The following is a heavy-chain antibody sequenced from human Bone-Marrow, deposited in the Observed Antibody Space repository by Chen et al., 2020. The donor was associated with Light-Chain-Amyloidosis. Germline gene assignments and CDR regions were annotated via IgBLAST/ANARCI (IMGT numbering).Heavy chain of an antibody. V-gene: IGHV3-7*01. J-gene: IGHJ3*02. D-gene: IGHD3-10*01. CDR3: ARVGDGSNRSEALEI. CDR1: GFTFSGYW. Sequence: VQLVQSGGGVVQPGRSLRLSCEASGFTFSGYWMSWVRQAPGKGLEWVANIKQSGSDKDYLESVKGRFTISRDNGKNSLYLQMNNLRAEDTAVYYCARVGDGSNRSEALEIWGQGTMVTVSS. CDR2: IKQSGSDK.